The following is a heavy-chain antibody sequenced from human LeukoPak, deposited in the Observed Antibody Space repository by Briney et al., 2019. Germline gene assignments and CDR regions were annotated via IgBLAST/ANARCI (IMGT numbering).Heavy chain of an antibody. Sequence: GGSLRLSCAASGFTFSSYSMTWVRQAPGKGLEWVSSISSSSSYIYYADSVKGRFTISRDNAKNSLYLQMNSLRAEDTAVYYCARWRWDIVVVPAAYADYYFDYWGQGTLVTVSS. CDR2: ISSSSSYI. J-gene: IGHJ4*02. D-gene: IGHD2-2*01. CDR3: ARWRWDIVVVPAAYADYYFDY. CDR1: GFTFSSYS. V-gene: IGHV3-21*01.